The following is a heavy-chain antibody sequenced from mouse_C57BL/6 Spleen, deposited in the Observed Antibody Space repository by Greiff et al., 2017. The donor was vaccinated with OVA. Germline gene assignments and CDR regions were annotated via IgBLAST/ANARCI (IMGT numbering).Heavy chain of an antibody. Sequence: QVQLQQPGAELVMPGASVKLSCKASGYTFTSYWMHWVKQRPGQGLEWIGEIDPSDSYTNYNQKFKGKATLTVDTSSSTAYMQLSSLTSEDSAVYYCARWHYGSSRYAMDYWGQGTSVTVSS. D-gene: IGHD1-1*01. V-gene: IGHV1-69*01. CDR1: GYTFTSYW. CDR3: ARWHYGSSRYAMDY. J-gene: IGHJ4*01. CDR2: IDPSDSYT.